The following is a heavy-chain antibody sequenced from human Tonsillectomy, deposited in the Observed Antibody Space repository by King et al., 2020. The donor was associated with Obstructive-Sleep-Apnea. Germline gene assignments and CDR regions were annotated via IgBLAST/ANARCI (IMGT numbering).Heavy chain of an antibody. CDR3: AKVKYQLPRDHYYYGMDV. V-gene: IGHV3-30*18. J-gene: IGHJ6*02. CDR1: GFTFSTYG. D-gene: IGHD2-2*01. CDR2: ISYDGSNK. Sequence: VQLVESGGGVVQPGRSLRLSCAASGFTFSTYGMHWVRQAPGKGLEWVAVISYDGSNKYYADSVKGRFTISRDNSKNTLYLQMNSLRAEDTAVYYCAKVKYQLPRDHYYYGMDVWGQGTTVTVSS.